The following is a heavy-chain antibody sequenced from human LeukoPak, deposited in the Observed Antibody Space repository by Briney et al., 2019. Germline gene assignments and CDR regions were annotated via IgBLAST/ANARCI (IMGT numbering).Heavy chain of an antibody. CDR3: ASAYCGGDCYLDY. Sequence: KTSETLSLTCAVSGGSISSGGYSWSWIRRPPGKGLEWIGYIYHSGSTYYNPSLKSRVTISVDRSKNQFSLKLSSVTAADTAVYYCASAYCGGDCYLDYWGQGTLVTVSS. V-gene: IGHV4-30-2*01. J-gene: IGHJ4*02. CDR1: GGSISSGGYS. CDR2: IYHSGST. D-gene: IGHD2-21*02.